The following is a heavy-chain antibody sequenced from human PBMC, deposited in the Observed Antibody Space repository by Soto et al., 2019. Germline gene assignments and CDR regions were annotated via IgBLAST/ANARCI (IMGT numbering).Heavy chain of an antibody. CDR2: IVPIVDTS. V-gene: IGHV1-69*12. J-gene: IGHJ4*02. CDR1: GGTFSSYA. Sequence: QVQLVQSGAEVRQPASSVKVSCKTSGGTFSSYAISWVRQAPGQGLEWMGGIVPIVDTSTSAQKFQGRVTITADESTSTVYMERSRLRSDDTAVYYCVRVVAIPGYPDNWGQGTLVTVSS. D-gene: IGHD5-12*01. CDR3: VRVVAIPGYPDN.